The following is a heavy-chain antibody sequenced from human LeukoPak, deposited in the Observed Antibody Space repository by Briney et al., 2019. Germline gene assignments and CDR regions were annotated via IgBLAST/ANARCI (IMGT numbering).Heavy chain of an antibody. CDR2: IIPIFGTA. D-gene: IGHD3-9*01. Sequence: SVKVSCKASGYTFIAYYMHWVRQAPGQGLEWMGGIIPIFGTANYTQKFQGRVTITADESTSTAYMELSSLRSEDTAVYYCAKDSGDILNTTFGNWGQGTLVTVSS. CDR3: AKDSGDILNTTFGN. J-gene: IGHJ4*02. CDR1: GYTFIAYY. V-gene: IGHV1-69*13.